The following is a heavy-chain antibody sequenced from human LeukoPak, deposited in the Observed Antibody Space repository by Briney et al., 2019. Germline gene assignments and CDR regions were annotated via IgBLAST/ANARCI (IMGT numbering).Heavy chain of an antibody. CDR3: ARVRGGGEYYDILTGLLGRSPWIYYMDV. Sequence: ASVKVSCKASGYTFTSYGISWVRQAPGQGLEWMGWISAYNGNTNYAQKLQGRVTMTTDTSTSTAYMELRSLRSDDTAVYYCARVRGGGEYYDILTGLLGRSPWIYYMDVWGKGTTVTISS. V-gene: IGHV1-18*01. CDR2: ISAYNGNT. D-gene: IGHD3-9*01. CDR1: GYTFTSYG. J-gene: IGHJ6*03.